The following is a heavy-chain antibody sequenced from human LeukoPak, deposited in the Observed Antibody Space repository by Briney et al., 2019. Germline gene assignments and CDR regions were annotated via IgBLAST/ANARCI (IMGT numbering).Heavy chain of an antibody. CDR3: ARDRPLNYYGSGSYIDY. Sequence: ASVKVSCKASGGTFSSYAISWVRQAPGQGLEWMGRIIPIFGTANYAQKFQGRVTITTDESTSTAYMELSSLRSEDTGVYYCARDRPLNYYGSGSYIDYWGQGTLVTVSS. D-gene: IGHD3-10*01. J-gene: IGHJ4*02. CDR2: IIPIFGTA. CDR1: GGTFSSYA. V-gene: IGHV1-69*05.